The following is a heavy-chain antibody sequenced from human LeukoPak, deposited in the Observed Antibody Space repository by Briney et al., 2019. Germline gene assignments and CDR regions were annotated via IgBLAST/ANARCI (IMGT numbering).Heavy chain of an antibody. Sequence: GGSLRLSCAASGFTFSSYWMSWVRQAPGKGLEWVANIKQDGSEKYYVDSVKGRFTISRDNAKNSLYLQMNSLRAEDTAVYYCARGPWIQLWTAPYDYWGQGTLVTVSS. CDR1: GFTFSSYW. J-gene: IGHJ4*02. D-gene: IGHD5-18*01. CDR2: IKQDGSEK. V-gene: IGHV3-7*01. CDR3: ARGPWIQLWTAPYDY.